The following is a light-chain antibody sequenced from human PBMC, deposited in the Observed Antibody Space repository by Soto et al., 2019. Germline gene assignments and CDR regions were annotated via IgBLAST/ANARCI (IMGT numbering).Light chain of an antibody. Sequence: EIVMTQSPATLSVSPGGIATLSCRASQSISDTLAWYQQKPGQAPRLIIYGASRRATGFPARFSGSGSGTDCTLTISSLQSEDVAVYYCQQYDNWPWTFGQGTKVDI. J-gene: IGKJ1*01. CDR3: QQYDNWPWT. CDR2: GAS. CDR1: QSISDT. V-gene: IGKV3-15*01.